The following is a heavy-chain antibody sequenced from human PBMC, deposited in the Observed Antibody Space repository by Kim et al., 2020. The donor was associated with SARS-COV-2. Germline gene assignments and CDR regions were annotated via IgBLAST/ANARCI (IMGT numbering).Heavy chain of an antibody. CDR3: ARVLTDYSDYVFGY. J-gene: IGHJ4*01. V-gene: IGHV3-72*01. D-gene: IGHD4-17*01. CDR1: GFTFSDYY. CDR2: TRNKANSYTT. Sequence: GGSLRLSCAASGFTFSDYYMDWVRQAPGKGLEWVGRTRNKANSYTTEYAASVKGRFTISRDDSKNLLYLQMNSLKTEDTAVYYCARVLTDYSDYVFGYWG.